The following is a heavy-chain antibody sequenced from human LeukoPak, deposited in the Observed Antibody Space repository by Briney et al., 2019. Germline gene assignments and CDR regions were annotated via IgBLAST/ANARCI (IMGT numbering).Heavy chain of an antibody. J-gene: IGHJ5*02. V-gene: IGHV4-30-4*01. CDR1: GASISSCAYY. CDR3: ARTTVTTSWFDP. CDR2: IYYSGST. D-gene: IGHD4-17*01. Sequence: PSETLSLTCSVSGASISSCAYYWSWIRQPPGKGLEWIGYIYYSGSTDYNPSLKSRITMSLDTSNNQFSLKLTSVTAADTAVYYCARTTVTTSWFDPWGQGTLVTVSS.